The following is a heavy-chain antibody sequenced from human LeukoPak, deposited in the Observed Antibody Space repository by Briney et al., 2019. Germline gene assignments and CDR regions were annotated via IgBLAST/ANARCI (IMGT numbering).Heavy chain of an antibody. Sequence: GGSLRLSCAASGFTFSSYDIHWVRQATGKGLEWVSAIGTAGDTYYPGSVKGRFTISRENAKNSLYLQMNSLRAGDTAVYYCAREDRSLNGMDVWGQGTTVTVSS. CDR3: AREDRSLNGMDV. CDR1: GFTFSSYD. J-gene: IGHJ6*02. CDR2: IGTAGDT. V-gene: IGHV3-13*01. D-gene: IGHD2-15*01.